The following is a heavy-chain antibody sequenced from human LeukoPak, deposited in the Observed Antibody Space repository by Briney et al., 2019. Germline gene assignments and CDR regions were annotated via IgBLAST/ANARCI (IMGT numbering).Heavy chain of an antibody. CDR3: ARVLLWFGELSHGWFDP. D-gene: IGHD3-10*01. CDR1: GGSISSYY. J-gene: IGHJ5*02. V-gene: IGHV4-59*01. Sequence: SETLSLTCTVSGGSISSYYWSWIRQPPGKGLEWIGYIYYSGSTNYNPSLKSRVTISVDTSKNQVSLKLSSVTAADTAVYYCARVLLWFGELSHGWFDPWGQGTLVTVSS. CDR2: IYYSGST.